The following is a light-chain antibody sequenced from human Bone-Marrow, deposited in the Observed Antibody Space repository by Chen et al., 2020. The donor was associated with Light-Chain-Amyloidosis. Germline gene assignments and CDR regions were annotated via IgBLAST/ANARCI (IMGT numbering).Light chain of an antibody. CDR2: DDS. CDR3: QVWDRSSDRPV. V-gene: IGLV3-21*02. CDR1: NIGSTS. J-gene: IGLJ3*02. Sequence: SYVLTQPSSVSVAPGQTATIACGGNNIGSTSVHWYQQTPGQAPLLVVYDDSDRPSGIPERLSGSNSGNTATLTISRVEAGEEADYYGQVWDRSSDRPVFGGGTLLTVL.